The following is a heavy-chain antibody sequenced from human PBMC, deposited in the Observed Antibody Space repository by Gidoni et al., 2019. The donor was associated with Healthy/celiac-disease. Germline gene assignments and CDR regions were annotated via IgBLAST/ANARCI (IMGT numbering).Heavy chain of an antibody. V-gene: IGHV3-21*01. CDR1: GFTFSSYS. CDR3: ARDPSTSRFGELFPYYYYGMDV. CDR2: ISSSSSYI. J-gene: IGHJ6*02. D-gene: IGHD3-10*01. Sequence: GFTFSSYSMNWVRQAPGKGLEWVSSISSSSSYIYYADSVKGRFTISRDNAKNSLYLQMNSLRAEDTAVYYCARDPSTSRFGELFPYYYYGMDVWGQGTTVTVSS.